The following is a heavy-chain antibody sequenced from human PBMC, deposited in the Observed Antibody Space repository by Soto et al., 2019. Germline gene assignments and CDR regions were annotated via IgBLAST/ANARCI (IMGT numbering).Heavy chain of an antibody. D-gene: IGHD6-13*01. CDR2: IYHSGST. CDR1: GGSISSSNW. J-gene: IGHJ4*02. V-gene: IGHV4-4*02. Sequence: SDTLSLTCAVSGGSISSSNWWSWVRQPPGKGLEWIGEIYHSGSTNYNPSLKSRVTISVDKSKNQFSLKLSSVTAADTAVYYCARAAMGGSSWPFEYWGQGTLVTVSS. CDR3: ARAAMGGSSWPFEY.